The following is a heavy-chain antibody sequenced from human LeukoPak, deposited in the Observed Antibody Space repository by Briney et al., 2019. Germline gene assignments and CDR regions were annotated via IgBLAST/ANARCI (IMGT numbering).Heavy chain of an antibody. Sequence: SETLSLTCTVSGGSISSGGYYWSWLRQHPGKGLEWIGYIYYSGSTYYNPSLKSRVTISVDTSKNQFSLKLSSVTAADTAVYYCASHDFWSGFWDYWGQGTLVTVSS. D-gene: IGHD3-3*01. J-gene: IGHJ4*02. V-gene: IGHV4-31*03. CDR1: GGSISSGGYY. CDR3: ASHDFWSGFWDY. CDR2: IYYSGST.